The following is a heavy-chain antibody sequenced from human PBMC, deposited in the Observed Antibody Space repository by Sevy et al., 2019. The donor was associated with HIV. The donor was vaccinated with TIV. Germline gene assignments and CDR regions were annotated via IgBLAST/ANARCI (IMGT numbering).Heavy chain of an antibody. CDR2: ISYDGSNK. J-gene: IGHJ5*02. CDR3: ARDDCTTTSCYGS. CDR1: GFTFSSYA. V-gene: IGHV3-30-3*01. D-gene: IGHD2-2*01. Sequence: GGSLRLSCAASGFTFSSYAMHWVRQAPGKGLEWVAVISYDGSNKYYADSVKGRFTISRDNSKNTLYLQMNSLRAEDTAVYYCARDDCTTTSCYGSWGQGTLVTVSS.